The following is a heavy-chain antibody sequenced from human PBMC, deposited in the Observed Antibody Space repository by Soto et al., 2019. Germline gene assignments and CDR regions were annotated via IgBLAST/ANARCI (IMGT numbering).Heavy chain of an antibody. CDR2: INPNTGGA. CDR3: ARIRGVAGWFDP. CDR1: GYTFTDYY. Sequence: ASVKVSCKASGYTFTDYYMHWVRQAPGQGLEWMGWINPNTGGANYAPKFQDRVTMTRDTSISTAYLELTSLKSDDTAVYYCARIRGVAGWFDPWGQGTLVNVSS. D-gene: IGHD6-19*01. V-gene: IGHV1-2*02. J-gene: IGHJ5*02.